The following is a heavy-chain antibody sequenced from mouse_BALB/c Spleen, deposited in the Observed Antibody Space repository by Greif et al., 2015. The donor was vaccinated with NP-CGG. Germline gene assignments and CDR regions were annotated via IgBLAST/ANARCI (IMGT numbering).Heavy chain of an antibody. V-gene: IGHV1-5*01. Sequence: VQLQQSGTVLARPGASVKMSCKASGYTFTSYWMHWVKQRPGQGLEWIGAIYPGNSDTSYNQKFKGKAKLTAVTSTSTAYMELSSLTNEDPAVYYCTREGYFDVWGAGTTVTVSS. CDR2: IYPGNSDT. CDR3: TREGYFDV. CDR1: GYTFTSYW. J-gene: IGHJ1*01.